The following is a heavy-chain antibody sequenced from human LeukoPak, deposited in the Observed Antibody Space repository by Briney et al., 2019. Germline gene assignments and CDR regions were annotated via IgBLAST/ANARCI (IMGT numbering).Heavy chain of an antibody. CDR3: AGVTYDNWFDP. CDR1: GASIRRSHW. J-gene: IGHJ5*02. CDR2: IYNSGST. V-gene: IGHV4-4*02. Sequence: PSGTLSLTCAVSGASIRRSHWWSWVRQPPGKGLEWLAEIYNSGSTNYNPSLKSRLTISEDKSKNQSSLKLSSVTAADTAVYYCAGVTYDNWFDPWGQGTLVTVSS.